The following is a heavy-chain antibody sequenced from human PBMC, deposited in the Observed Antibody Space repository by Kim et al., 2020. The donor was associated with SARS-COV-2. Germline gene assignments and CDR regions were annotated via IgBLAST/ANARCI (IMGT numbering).Heavy chain of an antibody. Sequence: SVKVSCKASGGTFSSYAISWVRQAPGQGLEWMGRIIPILGIANYAQKFQGRVTITADKSTSTAYMELSSLRSEDTAVYYCEGGDSSSWYARDGMDVWGQGTTVTVSS. CDR3: EGGDSSSWYARDGMDV. CDR2: IIPILGIA. V-gene: IGHV1-69*04. D-gene: IGHD6-13*01. J-gene: IGHJ6*02. CDR1: GGTFSSYA.